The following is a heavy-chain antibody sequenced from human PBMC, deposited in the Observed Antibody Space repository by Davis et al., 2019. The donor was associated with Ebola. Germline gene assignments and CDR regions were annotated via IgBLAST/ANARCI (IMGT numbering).Heavy chain of an antibody. CDR1: GFTFSDYY. CDR2: ISYDGSNK. V-gene: IGHV3-30-3*01. D-gene: IGHD3-3*01. J-gene: IGHJ5*02. CDR3: ARDRPSIFGVVIIGNWFDP. Sequence: GESLKISCAASGFTFSDYYMSWIRQAPGKGLEWVAVISYDGSNKYYADSVKGRFTISRDNSKNTLYLQMNSLRAEDTAVYYCARDRPSIFGVVIIGNWFDPWGQGTLVTVSS.